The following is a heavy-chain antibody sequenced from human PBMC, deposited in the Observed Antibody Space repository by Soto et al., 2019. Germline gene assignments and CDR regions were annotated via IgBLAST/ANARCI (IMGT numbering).Heavy chain of an antibody. Sequence: RLSCAASGFTFSSYGMHWVRQAPGKGLEWVAVISYDGSNKYYADSVKGRFTISRDNSKNTLYLQMNSLRAEDTAVYYCAKNAGQYCSGGSCYVSGMDVWGQGTTVTVSS. CDR3: AKNAGQYCSGGSCYVSGMDV. CDR1: GFTFSSYG. D-gene: IGHD2-15*01. J-gene: IGHJ6*02. V-gene: IGHV3-30*18. CDR2: ISYDGSNK.